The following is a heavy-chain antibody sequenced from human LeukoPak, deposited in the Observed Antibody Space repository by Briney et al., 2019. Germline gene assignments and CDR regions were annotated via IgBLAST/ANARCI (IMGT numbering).Heavy chain of an antibody. CDR3: ARQPGMTAKSWYFDL. CDR1: GYTFTKYW. CDR2: IHPGDSHT. Sequence: GESLKISCEGSGYTFTKYWIGRVRQMPGKGLEWMGIIHPGDSHTWYSPSFQGQVTISADKSISMAYLQWSSLKASDTAMYICARQPGMTAKSWYFDLWGRGTLVTVSS. D-gene: IGHD2-2*01. V-gene: IGHV5-51*01. J-gene: IGHJ2*01.